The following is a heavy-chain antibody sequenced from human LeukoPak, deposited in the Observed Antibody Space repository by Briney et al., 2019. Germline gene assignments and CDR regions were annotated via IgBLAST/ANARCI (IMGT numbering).Heavy chain of an antibody. CDR2: IYYSGST. Sequence: SETLSLTCTVSGGSISSYYWSWIRQPPGKGLERIGYIYYSGSTNYNPSLKSRVTISVDTSKNQFSLKLSSVTAADTAVYYCARGGGGNADWFDPWGQGTLVTVSS. J-gene: IGHJ5*02. CDR3: ARGGGGNADWFDP. CDR1: GGSISSYY. V-gene: IGHV4-59*01. D-gene: IGHD4-23*01.